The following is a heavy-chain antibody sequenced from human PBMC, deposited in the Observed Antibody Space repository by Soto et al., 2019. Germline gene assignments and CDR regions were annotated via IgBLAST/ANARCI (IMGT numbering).Heavy chain of an antibody. CDR1: GYTFSTSG. CDR3: VRAPRLTQLSA. D-gene: IGHD1-1*01. V-gene: IGHV1-3*01. Sequence: QVQLVQSGAEVKKAGASIRISCKASGYTFSTSGMHWVRQAPGQGLEWVGWINGVNGNTKYSQKCQDRVTITRDSSASTAYMELSGLTSEDTGVFYCVRAPRLTQLSAWGQGTQVIVSS. J-gene: IGHJ5*02. CDR2: INGVNGNT.